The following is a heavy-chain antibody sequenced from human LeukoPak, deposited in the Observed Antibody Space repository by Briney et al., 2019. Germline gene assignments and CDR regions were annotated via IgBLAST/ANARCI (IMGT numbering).Heavy chain of an antibody. CDR2: VYTNGYI. V-gene: IGHV4-4*07. CDR1: GGSMNTYY. CDR3: ARETLVGTTNYFDY. D-gene: IGHD1-26*01. Sequence: HSETLSLTCSVSGGSMNTYYWTWIRQPAGKGLEWIGRVYTNGYIKYNTSLQSRVTMSVDTSKKHLSLMLTSPTAADTAVYYCARETLVGTTNYFDYYGQGTLVTDSS. J-gene: IGHJ4*02.